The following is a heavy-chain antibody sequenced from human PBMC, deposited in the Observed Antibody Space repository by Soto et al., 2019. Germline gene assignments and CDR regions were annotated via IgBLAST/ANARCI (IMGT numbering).Heavy chain of an antibody. CDR3: ARDFSSAGGYYDFWSGYYGPVDY. J-gene: IGHJ4*02. D-gene: IGHD3-3*01. Sequence: ASVKVSCKASGYTFTSYYMHWVRQAPGQGLECMGIINHSRGSTSYAQKFQGRVTMTRDTYTSTVYMELSSLRSEDTAVYYCARDFSSAGGYYDFWSGYYGPVDYWGQGTLVTVSS. CDR1: GYTFTSYY. V-gene: IGHV1-46*01. CDR2: INHSRGST.